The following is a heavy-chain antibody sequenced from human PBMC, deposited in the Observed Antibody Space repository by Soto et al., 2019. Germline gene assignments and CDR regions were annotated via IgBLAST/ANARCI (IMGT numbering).Heavy chain of an antibody. CDR1: GFTLGRYG. J-gene: IGHJ4*02. CDR3: AKDRDYPRDYFHY. Sequence: PGGSLRLSCAASGFTLGRYGMSWVRQAPGKGLEWVSAVSPNGQGIYYADSVRGRFTISRDFSKNTVFLYMDSLRAEDTAVYYCAKDRDYPRDYFHYWSQGTLVTVSS. CDR2: VSPNGQGI. V-gene: IGHV3-23*01. D-gene: IGHD3-10*01.